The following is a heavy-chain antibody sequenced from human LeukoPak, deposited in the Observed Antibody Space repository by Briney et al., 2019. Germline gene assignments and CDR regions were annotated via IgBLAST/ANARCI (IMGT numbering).Heavy chain of an antibody. D-gene: IGHD2-8*02. V-gene: IGHV3-23*01. CDR2: IFPSGGEI. Sequence: LGGSLRLSCAASGFTFSSYWMSWVRQAPGKGLEWVSSIFPSGGEIHYADSVRGRFTISRDNSKSTLSLQMNSLRAEDTAIYYCATYRQVLLPFESWGQGTLVTVSS. CDR1: GFTFSSYW. J-gene: IGHJ4*02. CDR3: ATYRQVLLPFES.